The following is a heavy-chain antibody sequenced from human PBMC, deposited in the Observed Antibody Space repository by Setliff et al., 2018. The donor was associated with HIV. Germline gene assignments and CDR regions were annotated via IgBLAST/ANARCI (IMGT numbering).Heavy chain of an antibody. CDR2: IYTSGST. CDR3: ARSGGPTFDP. D-gene: IGHD3-16*01. J-gene: IGHJ5*02. Sequence: SETLSLTCTVSGGSISSGSYFWTWIRQPAGKGLEWIGRIYTSGSTNYNPSLKSRVTISVDTSKNQFSLKLNSVTAADTAVYYCARSGGPTFDPWGQGTLVTVSS. V-gene: IGHV4-61*02. CDR1: GGSISSGSYF.